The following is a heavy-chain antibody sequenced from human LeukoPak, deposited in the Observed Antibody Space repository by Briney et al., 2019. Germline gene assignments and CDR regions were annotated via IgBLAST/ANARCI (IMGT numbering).Heavy chain of an antibody. V-gene: IGHV3-23*01. Sequence: GKSLRLSCAASGFTFNNYGMHWVRQAPGKGLEWVSTISGSGGSAYYADSVKGRFTISRDNSKNTLYLQMNSLRAEDTAVYYCAKDLRSSGYYFDYWGQGTLVTVSS. J-gene: IGHJ4*02. CDR1: GFTFNNYG. CDR3: AKDLRSSGYYFDY. CDR2: ISGSGGSA. D-gene: IGHD3-22*01.